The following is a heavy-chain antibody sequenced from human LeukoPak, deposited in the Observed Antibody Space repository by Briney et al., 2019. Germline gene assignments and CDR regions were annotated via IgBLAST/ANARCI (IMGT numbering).Heavy chain of an antibody. D-gene: IGHD2-21*02. V-gene: IGHV4-39*07. CDR3: ARGGVYCGGDCDDAFDI. J-gene: IGHJ3*02. CDR2: IYYSGST. Sequence: SETLSLTCTVSGGSISSSSYYWGWIRQPPGKGLEWIGSIYYSGSTYYNPSLKSRVTISVDTSKNQFSLKLSSVTAADTAVYYCARGGVYCGGDCDDAFDIWGQGTMVTVSS. CDR1: GGSISSSSYY.